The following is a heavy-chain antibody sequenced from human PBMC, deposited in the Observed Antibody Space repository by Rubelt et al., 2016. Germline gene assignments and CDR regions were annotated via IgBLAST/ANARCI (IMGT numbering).Heavy chain of an antibody. V-gene: IGHV4-59*01. J-gene: IGHJ4*02. Sequence: QVQLQESGPGLVKPSETLSLTCTVSGGSISSYYWSWIRQPPGKGLEWIGYIYYSGSTYYNPSLKSRVTISVDTSKNQFSLKLSSVTAADTAVYYCASRTRNLFDYWGQGTLVTVSS. CDR3: ASRTRNLFDY. D-gene: IGHD2-2*01. CDR1: GGSISSYY. CDR2: IYYSGST.